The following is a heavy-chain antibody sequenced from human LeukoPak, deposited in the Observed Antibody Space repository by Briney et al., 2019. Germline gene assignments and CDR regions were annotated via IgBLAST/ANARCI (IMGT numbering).Heavy chain of an antibody. CDR3: ARGIQLWSYYYYGVDV. D-gene: IGHD5-18*01. V-gene: IGHV3-48*02. J-gene: IGHJ6*02. CDR2: ISSSSSTI. Sequence: PGGSLRLSCAASGFTFSSYSMNWVRQAPGKGLEWVSYISSSSSTIYYADSVKGRFTISRDNAKNSLYLQMNSLRDEDTAVYYCARGIQLWSYYYYGVDVWGQGTTVTVSS. CDR1: GFTFSSYS.